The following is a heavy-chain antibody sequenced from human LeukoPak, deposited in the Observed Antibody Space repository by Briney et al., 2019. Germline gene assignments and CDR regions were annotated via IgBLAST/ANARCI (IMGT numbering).Heavy chain of an antibody. CDR2: IKQDGSEK. J-gene: IGHJ5*02. V-gene: IGHV3-7*03. CDR3: ARANMVRGVGSFFDRNWFDP. CDR1: GFTFSSYW. Sequence: QTGGSLRLSCAASGFTFSSYWMSWVRQAPGKGLEWVANIKQDGSEKYYVDSVKGRFTISRDNAKNSLYLQMNSLRAEDTAVYYCARANMVRGVGSFFDRNWFDPWGQGTLVTVSS. D-gene: IGHD3-10*01.